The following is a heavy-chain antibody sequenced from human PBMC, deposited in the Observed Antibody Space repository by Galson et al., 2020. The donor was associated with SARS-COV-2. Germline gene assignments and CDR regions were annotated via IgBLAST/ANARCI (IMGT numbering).Heavy chain of an antibody. J-gene: IGHJ3*02. V-gene: IGHV3-30*04. CDR3: AREDAAMIDAFDI. D-gene: IGHD3-22*01. CDR2: ISYDGSNK. Sequence: GESLKISCAASGFTFSSYAMHWVRQAPGKGLEWVAVISYDGSNKYYADSVKGRFTISRDNSKNTLYLQMNSLRAEDTAVYYCAREDAAMIDAFDIWGQGTMVTVSS. CDR1: GFTFSSYA.